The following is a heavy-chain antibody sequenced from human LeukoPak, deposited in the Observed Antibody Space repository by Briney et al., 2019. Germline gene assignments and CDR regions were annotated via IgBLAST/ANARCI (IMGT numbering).Heavy chain of an antibody. V-gene: IGHV3-33*01. D-gene: IGHD2-2*01. CDR1: GFTFSCYG. CDR2: IWYDGSNK. J-gene: IGHJ4*02. Sequence: GRSLRLSCAASGFTFSCYGMHWVRQAPGKGLEWVAVIWYDGSNKYYADSVKGRFTISRDNSKNTLYLQMNSLRAEDTAVYYCARDIVVVPAAMYYWGQGTLVTVSS. CDR3: ARDIVVVPAAMYY.